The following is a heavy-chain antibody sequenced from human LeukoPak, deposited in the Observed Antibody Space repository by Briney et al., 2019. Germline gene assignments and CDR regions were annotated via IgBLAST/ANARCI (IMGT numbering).Heavy chain of an antibody. CDR3: ARHSVYHSTMYLDY. Sequence: SVKVSCTTSGGTFNSHAISWVRQAPGQGLEWMGGITAILRTANYAQKFQGRVTITADEFMSTVYMELSSLRSEDTAVYYCARHSVYHSTMYLDYWGQGTLVTVSS. V-gene: IGHV1-69*13. CDR2: ITAILRTA. CDR1: GGTFNSHA. J-gene: IGHJ4*02. D-gene: IGHD3-22*01.